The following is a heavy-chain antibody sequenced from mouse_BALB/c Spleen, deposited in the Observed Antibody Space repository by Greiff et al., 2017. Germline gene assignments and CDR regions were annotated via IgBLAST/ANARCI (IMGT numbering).Heavy chain of an antibody. CDR1: GFTFSSYG. V-gene: IGHV5-6*01. CDR2: ISSGGSYT. Sequence: EVQRVESGGDLVKPGGSLKLSCAASGFTFSSYGMSWVRQTPDKRLEWVATISSGGSYTYYPDSVKGRFTISRDNAKNTLYLQMSSLKSEDTAMYYCARHGATMITHFDYWGQGTTLTVSS. J-gene: IGHJ2*01. CDR3: ARHGATMITHFDY. D-gene: IGHD2-4*01.